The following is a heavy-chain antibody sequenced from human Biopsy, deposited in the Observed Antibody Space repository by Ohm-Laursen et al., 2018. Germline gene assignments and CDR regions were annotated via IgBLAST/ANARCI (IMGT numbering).Heavy chain of an antibody. Sequence: PGTLSLTCAVNGESSSGYFWNWIRQPPGKGLEWIGEINQSGSTKYNPSLRGRVTISVDTSKNQFSLKLRSVTAADTAVYYCARAVDYYDPYYYYGLDVWGQGTTVTVSS. V-gene: IGHV4-34*01. CDR3: ARAVDYYDPYYYYGLDV. J-gene: IGHJ6*02. CDR2: INQSGST. D-gene: IGHD3-16*01. CDR1: GESSSGYF.